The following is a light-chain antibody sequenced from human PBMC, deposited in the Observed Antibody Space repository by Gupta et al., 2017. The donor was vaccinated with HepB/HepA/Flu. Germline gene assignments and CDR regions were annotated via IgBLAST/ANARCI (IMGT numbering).Light chain of an antibody. CDR1: SSDVGSYKL. V-gene: IGLV2-23*02. Sequence: QSALTQPASVSGSPGQSITISCTGTSSDVGSYKLVSWYQQHPGKAPELMIYEVDKRPSGVSSRFAGSKAGNIASLTISGLQAEDEADYYCCSYAGSSTGVFGGGTKLTVL. J-gene: IGLJ3*02. CDR3: CSYAGSSTGV. CDR2: EVD.